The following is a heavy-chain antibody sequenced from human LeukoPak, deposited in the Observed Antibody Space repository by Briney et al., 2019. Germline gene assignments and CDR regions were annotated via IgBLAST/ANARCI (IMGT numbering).Heavy chain of an antibody. D-gene: IGHD2-8*01. CDR1: GFTFSSYW. CDR2: IKQDGSEK. V-gene: IGHV3-7*01. Sequence: GGSLRLSCAASGFTFSSYWMSWVRQAPGKGLEWVANIKQDGSEKYYVDSVKGRFTISRDNAKNSLYLQMNSLRAEDTAVYYCARVGHCTNGVCYYAFDIWGQGTMVTVSS. J-gene: IGHJ3*02. CDR3: ARVGHCTNGVCYYAFDI.